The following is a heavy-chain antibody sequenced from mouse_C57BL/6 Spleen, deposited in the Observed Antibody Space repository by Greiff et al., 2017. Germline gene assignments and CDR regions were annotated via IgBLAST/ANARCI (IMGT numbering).Heavy chain of an antibody. CDR2: IYIGNGYT. V-gene: IGHV1-58*01. CDR1: GYTFTSYG. D-gene: IGHD1-1*01. Sequence: EVQLVESGAELVRPGSSVKMSCKTSGYTFTSYGINWVKQRPGQGLEWIGYIYIGNGYTEYNEKFKGKATLTSDTSSSTAYMQLSSLTSEDSAIYFCAGGLSGSSSHWYFDVWGTGTTVTVSS. CDR3: AGGLSGSSSHWYFDV. J-gene: IGHJ1*03.